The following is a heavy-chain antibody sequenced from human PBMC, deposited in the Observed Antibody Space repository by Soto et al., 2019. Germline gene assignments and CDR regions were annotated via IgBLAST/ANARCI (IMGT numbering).Heavy chain of an antibody. V-gene: IGHV5-10-1*01. D-gene: IGHD3-9*01. CDR2: IDPSDSHT. J-gene: IGHJ6*02. Sequence: GESLKISCNGSGYSLTSYWISWVRQMPGKGLEWMGRIDPSDSHTKYSPSFQGHVTISADKSISTAYLQWSSLKASDTAMYYCARHLTGTSYRMDVWGQGTTVTVSS. CDR3: ARHLTGTSYRMDV. CDR1: GYSLTSYW.